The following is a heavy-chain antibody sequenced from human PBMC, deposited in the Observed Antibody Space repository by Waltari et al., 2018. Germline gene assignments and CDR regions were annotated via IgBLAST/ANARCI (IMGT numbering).Heavy chain of an antibody. D-gene: IGHD3-22*01. V-gene: IGHV5-10-1*01. J-gene: IGHJ4*02. CDR3: AKREGYYYDRSGYYYEF. Sequence: EVQLVQSGAEVKKPGESLRLSCKGSGSRFSTSWLTWVRQIPGKGLEWMGNVDPTDSHTNYSPSFQGHVTISADKSINTAYLQWSSLKASDTAIYYCAKREGYYYDRSGYYYEFWGQGTLVTVSS. CDR2: VDPTDSHT. CDR1: GSRFSTSW.